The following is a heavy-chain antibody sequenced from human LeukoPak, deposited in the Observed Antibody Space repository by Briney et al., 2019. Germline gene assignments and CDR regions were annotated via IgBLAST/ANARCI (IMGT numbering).Heavy chain of an antibody. J-gene: IGHJ6*03. Sequence: PGRSLRLSCAASGFTFDDYAMHWVRQAPGKGLEWVSGISWNSGSIGYADSVKGRFTISRDNAKNSLYLQTNSLRAEDTALYYCAKVEDYYYYMDVWGKGTTVTVSS. CDR3: AKVEDYYYYMDV. CDR1: GFTFDDYA. CDR2: ISWNSGSI. V-gene: IGHV3-9*01.